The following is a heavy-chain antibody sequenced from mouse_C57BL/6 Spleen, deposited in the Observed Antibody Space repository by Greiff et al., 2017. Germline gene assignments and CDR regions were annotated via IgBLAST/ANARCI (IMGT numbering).Heavy chain of an antibody. V-gene: IGHV1-50*01. CDR1: GYTFTSYW. J-gene: IGHJ1*03. Sequence: QVQLQQPGAELVKPGASVKLSCKASGYTFTSYWMQWVKQRPGQGLEWIGEIDPSDSYTNYNQKFKGKATLTVYTSSSTAYMQLSSLTSEDSAVSYCARRRGTTVVTTPYWYFDVWGTGTTVTVSS. CDR2: IDPSDSYT. D-gene: IGHD1-1*01. CDR3: ARRRGTTVVTTPYWYFDV.